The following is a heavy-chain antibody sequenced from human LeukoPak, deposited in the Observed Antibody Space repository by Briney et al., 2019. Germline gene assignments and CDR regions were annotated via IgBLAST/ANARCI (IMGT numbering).Heavy chain of an antibody. D-gene: IGHD2-2*01. CDR3: ARERGYQPLSDAFDI. CDR1: GFTFSSYS. V-gene: IGHV3-21*01. Sequence: GGSLRLSCAASGFTFSSYSMNWVRQAPGQGLEWVSSISSSSSYIYYADSVKGRFTISRDNAKNSLYLQMNSLRAEDTAVYYCARERGYQPLSDAFDIWGQGTMVTVSS. J-gene: IGHJ3*02. CDR2: ISSSSSYI.